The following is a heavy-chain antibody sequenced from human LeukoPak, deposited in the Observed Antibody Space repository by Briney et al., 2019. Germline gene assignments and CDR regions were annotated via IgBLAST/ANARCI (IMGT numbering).Heavy chain of an antibody. CDR3: ARESPWGFDAFDV. J-gene: IGHJ3*01. D-gene: IGHD7-27*01. Sequence: GGSLRLPCAASGFSFSNYNMNWVRQAPGKGLEWVSYIGSTSSTIHYAASVKGRFTISRDNAKSSLYLQMNSLRAEDTAVYYCARESPWGFDAFDVWGQGTVVTVSS. V-gene: IGHV3-48*01. CDR2: IGSTSSTI. CDR1: GFSFSNYN.